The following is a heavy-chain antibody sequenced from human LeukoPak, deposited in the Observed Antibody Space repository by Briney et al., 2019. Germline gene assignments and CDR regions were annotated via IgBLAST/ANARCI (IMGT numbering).Heavy chain of an antibody. V-gene: IGHV3-30-3*01. Sequence: GRSLRLSCAASGFIFSGYAMQWVRQAPGKGLDWVAVISNDGSDKYYADSVKGRFTISRDNSKNTLYLQMNRLRVEDTAVYYCARDSAVTIFFSPLMDVWGQGTSVTVSS. D-gene: IGHD3-9*01. CDR1: GFIFSGYA. J-gene: IGHJ6*02. CDR2: ISNDGSDK. CDR3: ARDSAVTIFFSPLMDV.